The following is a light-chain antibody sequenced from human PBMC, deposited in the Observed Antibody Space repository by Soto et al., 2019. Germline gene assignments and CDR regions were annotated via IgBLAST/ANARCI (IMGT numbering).Light chain of an antibody. CDR1: QSVLSTY. J-gene: IGKJ1*01. Sequence: EIVLTQSPGTLSLSPGERATLSCRASQSVLSTYLAWYQQTPGQAPRLLIYGISNRATGIPDRFSGSGSGTDFTLIIIRLEPEDFAVYYCQQYSTSPWTFGQGTKVEVK. CDR3: QQYSTSPWT. CDR2: GIS. V-gene: IGKV3-20*01.